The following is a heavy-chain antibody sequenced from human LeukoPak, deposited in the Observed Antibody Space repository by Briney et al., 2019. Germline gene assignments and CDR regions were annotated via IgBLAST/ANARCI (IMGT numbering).Heavy chain of an antibody. D-gene: IGHD1-26*01. CDR1: GFTVSRNY. CDR3: AKYSGSYYYPPNWDS. V-gene: IGHV3-23*01. CDR2: ISGSGSST. J-gene: IGHJ4*02. Sequence: PGGSLRLSCAASGFTVSRNYMSWVRQAPGKGLEWVSGISGSGSSTYYADSVKGRFTLSRDYPKNTLYLQMNSLRAEDTAVYFCAKYSGSYYYPPNWDSWGQGTLVTVSS.